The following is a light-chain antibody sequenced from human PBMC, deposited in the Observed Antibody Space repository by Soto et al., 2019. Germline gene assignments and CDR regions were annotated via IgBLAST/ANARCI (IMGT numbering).Light chain of an antibody. CDR2: DAS. CDR3: QQRSTWPPTYT. J-gene: IGKJ2*01. CDR1: QSVSSY. Sequence: EIVLTQSPATLSLSPGERATLSCRASQSVSSYLAWYQQKTGQAPRLLIYDASNRATGIPARFSGSGSVTDFTLTISSLEPEDFAVYYCQQRSTWPPTYTFGQGKKLEIK. V-gene: IGKV3-11*01.